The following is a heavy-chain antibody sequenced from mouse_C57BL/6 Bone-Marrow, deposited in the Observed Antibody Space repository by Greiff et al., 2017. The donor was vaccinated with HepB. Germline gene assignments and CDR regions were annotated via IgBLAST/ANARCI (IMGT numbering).Heavy chain of an antibody. V-gene: IGHV14-1*01. CDR3: TTLYYSPRAMDY. CDR1: GFNIKDYY. CDR2: IDPEDGDT. D-gene: IGHD1-1*01. J-gene: IGHJ4*01. Sequence: EVQLQQSGAELVRPGASVKLSCTASGFNIKDYYMHWVKQRPEQGLEWIGRIDPEDGDTEYAPKFQGKATMTANTSSNTAYLQLSSLTSEDTAVYYCTTLYYSPRAMDYWGQGTSVTVSS.